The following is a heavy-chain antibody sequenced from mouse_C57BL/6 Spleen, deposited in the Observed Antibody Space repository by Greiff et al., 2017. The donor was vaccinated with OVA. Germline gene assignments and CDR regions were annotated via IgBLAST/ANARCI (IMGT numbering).Heavy chain of an antibody. CDR1: GYSITSGYY. CDR3: ARFRTYYAMDY. V-gene: IGHV3-6*01. Sequence: EVQLQESGPGLVKPSQSLSLTCSVTGYSITSGYYWNWIRQFPGNKLEWMAYISYVGSNNYKPSLKNRISITRDTSKNQFFLKLNSVTTEDTATYDCARFRTYYAMDYWGQGTSVTVSS. CDR2: ISYVGSN. J-gene: IGHJ4*01.